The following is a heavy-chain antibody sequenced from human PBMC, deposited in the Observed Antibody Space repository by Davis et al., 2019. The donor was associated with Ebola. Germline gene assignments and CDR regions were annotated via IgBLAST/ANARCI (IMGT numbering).Heavy chain of an antibody. J-gene: IGHJ4*02. CDR2: IYYSGST. D-gene: IGHD7-27*01. V-gene: IGHV4-59*01. CDR3: ARDIANWGLFDY. CDR1: GGSISSYY. Sequence: PGGSLRLSCTVSGGSISSYYWSWIRQPPGKGLEWIGYIYYSGSTNYNPSLKSRVTISVDTSKNQFSLKLSSVTAADTAVYYCARDIANWGLFDYWGQGTLVTVSS.